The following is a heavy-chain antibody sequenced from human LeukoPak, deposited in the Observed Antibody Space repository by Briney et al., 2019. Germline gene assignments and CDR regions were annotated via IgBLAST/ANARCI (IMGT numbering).Heavy chain of an antibody. J-gene: IGHJ6*03. D-gene: IGHD2-8*01. V-gene: IGHV3-73*01. Sequence: PGGSLRLSCAASGFTFSGSAMHWVRQASGKGLEWVGRIRSKANSYATAYAASVKGRFTISRDDSKNTAYLQMNSLKTEDTAVYYCARVQKVYAKSTEWGWYYYMDVWGKGTTVTVSS. CDR3: ARVQKVYAKSTEWGWYYYMDV. CDR1: GFTFSGSA. CDR2: IRSKANSYAT.